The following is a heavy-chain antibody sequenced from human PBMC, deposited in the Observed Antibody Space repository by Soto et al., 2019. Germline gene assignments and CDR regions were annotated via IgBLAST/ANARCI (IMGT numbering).Heavy chain of an antibody. D-gene: IGHD3-10*01. Sequence: LSLTCTVSGGSISNYYWTWIRQPAGKGLEWIGRMYTSGSTNYNPSLKSRVTMSVDTSKNQFSLNLRSVTAADTAVYYCAREGDSYTYSYYQTLDVWGQGTTVTVSS. V-gene: IGHV4-4*07. J-gene: IGHJ6*02. CDR2: MYTSGST. CDR1: GGSISNYY. CDR3: AREGDSYTYSYYQTLDV.